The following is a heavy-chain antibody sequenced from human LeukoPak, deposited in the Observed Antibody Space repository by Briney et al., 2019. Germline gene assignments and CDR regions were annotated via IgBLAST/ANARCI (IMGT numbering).Heavy chain of an antibody. CDR3: AKDRANWAIDD. CDR1: GFTFTDHP. Sequence: GGSLKLSCVASGFTFTDHPMNWVRQAPGKGLEWISYIGGDGIAFYADSVKGRFTASKDDARKSMYLQMNSLRVEDTAVYYCAKDRANWAIDDWGQGTQVTVSS. D-gene: IGHD3-16*01. J-gene: IGHJ4*02. V-gene: IGHV3-69-1*01. CDR2: IGGDGIA.